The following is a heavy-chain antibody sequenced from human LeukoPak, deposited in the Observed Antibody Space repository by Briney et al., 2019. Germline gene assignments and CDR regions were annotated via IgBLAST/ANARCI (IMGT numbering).Heavy chain of an antibody. Sequence: GGSLRLSCAASGFTFSGHWMHWARQVPGKGLVWVSRSKSDGSSTSYADSVKGRFTISRDNAKNTLYLQMNSLRVEDTAVYYCARSDWFDPWGQGTLVIVSS. CDR3: ARSDWFDP. CDR2: SKSDGSST. CDR1: GFTFSGHW. V-gene: IGHV3-74*01. J-gene: IGHJ5*02.